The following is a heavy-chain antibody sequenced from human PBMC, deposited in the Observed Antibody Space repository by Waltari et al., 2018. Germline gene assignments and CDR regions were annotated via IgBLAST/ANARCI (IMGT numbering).Heavy chain of an antibody. J-gene: IGHJ4*02. CDR1: GFTFSSYA. Sequence: EVQLLESGGGLVQPGGSLRLSCAASGFTFSSYAMSWVRQAPGKGLEWVSAISGSGGRTYYGDSVKGRFTISRDNSKNTLYLQMNSLRAEDTAVYYCAKDLEESRSLPNGNFDYWGQGTLVTVSS. D-gene: IGHD3-3*01. V-gene: IGHV3-23*01. CDR2: ISGSGGRT. CDR3: AKDLEESRSLPNGNFDY.